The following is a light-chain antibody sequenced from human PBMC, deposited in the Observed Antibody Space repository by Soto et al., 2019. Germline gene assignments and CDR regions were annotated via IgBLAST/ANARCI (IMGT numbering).Light chain of an antibody. V-gene: IGKV4-1*01. CDR1: QSVLYSSNNKNY. CDR3: QQYESTPPT. J-gene: IGKJ2*01. Sequence: DIVMTQSPDSLAVSLGERATINCKSSQSVLYSSNNKNYLACYQQRPGQPPKLLIYWASTRESGVPDRFSGSGSGTDFPLTITSLQAEDVAVYYCQQYESTPPTFGQGTKLEIK. CDR2: WAS.